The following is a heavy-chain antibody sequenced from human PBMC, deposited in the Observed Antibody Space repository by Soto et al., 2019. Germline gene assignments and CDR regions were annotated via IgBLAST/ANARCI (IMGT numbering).Heavy chain of an antibody. CDR3: ARGAIVGVNDVFDV. V-gene: IGHV3-30*14. CDR1: GFPFSPYT. Sequence: QAQLVESGGGVVQPGKSLRLSCAASGFPFSPYTMHWVRQAPGQGLEWVAVISYDGTNQYYADSVKGRFIISRDNSNNTLSLQMHSLKSEDTAVYFCARGAIVGVNDVFDVWGQGTMVTVSS. J-gene: IGHJ3*01. D-gene: IGHD1-26*01. CDR2: ISYDGTNQ.